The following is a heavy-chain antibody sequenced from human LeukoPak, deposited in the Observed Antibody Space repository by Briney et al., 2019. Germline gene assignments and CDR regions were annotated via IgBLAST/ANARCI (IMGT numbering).Heavy chain of an antibody. D-gene: IGHD2-2*01. CDR3: AKDRRPAALSWFDP. J-gene: IGHJ5*02. V-gene: IGHV3-30*02. CDR2: IRYDGSNK. Sequence: PGGSLRLSCAASGFTFSSYGMHWVRQAPGKGLEWVAFIRYDGSNKYYADSVKGRFTISRDNSKNTLYLQMNSLRAEDTAVYYCAKDRRPAALSWFDPWGQGTLVTVSS. CDR1: GFTFSSYG.